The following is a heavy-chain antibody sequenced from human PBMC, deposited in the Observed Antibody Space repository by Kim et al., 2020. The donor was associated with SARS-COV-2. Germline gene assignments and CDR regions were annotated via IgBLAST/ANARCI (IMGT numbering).Heavy chain of an antibody. Sequence: ASVKVSCKASGYTFTSYYMHWVRHAPGQGLEWMGIINPSGGSTSYAQKFQGRVTMTRDTSTSTVYMELSSLRSEDTAVYYCARGGSIVATILGYLRSWGQGTLVTVSS. D-gene: IGHD5-12*01. V-gene: IGHV1-46*01. CDR1: GYTFTSYY. CDR2: INPSGGST. CDR3: ARGGSIVATILGYLRS. J-gene: IGHJ5*02.